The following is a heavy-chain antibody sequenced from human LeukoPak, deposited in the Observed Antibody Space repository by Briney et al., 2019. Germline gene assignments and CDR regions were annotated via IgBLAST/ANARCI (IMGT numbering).Heavy chain of an antibody. CDR2: ISSSGSTI. CDR3: ARSGRRARLYFDY. V-gene: IGHV3-11*04. Sequence: MAGGSLRLSCAASGFTFSDYYMSWIRQAPGKGLEWVSYISSSGSTIYYADSVKGRFTISRDNAKNSLYLQMNSLRAEDTAVYYCARSGRRARLYFDYWGQGTLVTVSS. J-gene: IGHJ4*02. CDR1: GFTFSDYY. D-gene: IGHD1-1*01.